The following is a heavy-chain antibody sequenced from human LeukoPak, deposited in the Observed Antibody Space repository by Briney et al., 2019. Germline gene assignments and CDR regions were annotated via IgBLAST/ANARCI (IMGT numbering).Heavy chain of an antibody. V-gene: IGHV4-39*01. J-gene: IGHJ5*02. CDR3: ARQVTAAAAPPHGFDP. CDR2: IYYSGST. CDR1: GGSISSSSYY. Sequence: PSETLSLTCTVSGGSISSSSYYWGWIRQPPGKGLEWIGSIYYSGSTYYNPSLKSRVTISVDTSKNQFSLKLSSVTAADTAVYCCARQVTAAAAPPHGFDPWGQGTLVTVSS. D-gene: IGHD6-13*01.